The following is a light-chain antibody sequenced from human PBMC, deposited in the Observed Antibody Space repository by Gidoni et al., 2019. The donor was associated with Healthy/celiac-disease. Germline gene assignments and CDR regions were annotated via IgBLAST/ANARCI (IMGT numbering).Light chain of an antibody. CDR3: QSYDSSLSEVV. V-gene: IGLV1-40*01. Sequence: QSVLTQPPSVSGAPGQRVTISCTGSSSNLGAGYDVHGYQQLPGTAPKLLIYGNSNRPSGVPDRFSGSKSGTSASLAITGLQAEDEADYYCQSYDSSLSEVVFGGGTKLTVL. CDR2: GNS. J-gene: IGLJ2*01. CDR1: SSNLGAGYD.